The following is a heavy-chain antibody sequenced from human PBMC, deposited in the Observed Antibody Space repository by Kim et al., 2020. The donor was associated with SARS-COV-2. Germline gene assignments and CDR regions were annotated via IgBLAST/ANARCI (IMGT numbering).Heavy chain of an antibody. D-gene: IGHD5-12*01. J-gene: IGHJ4*02. CDR3: VKQGDAYDYYFGY. Sequence: GYAGSVKDRVTISRDKSKNFLYLEIKSLRGEDTAFYYCVKQGDAYDYYFGYWGQGTLVTVSS. V-gene: IGHV3-9*01.